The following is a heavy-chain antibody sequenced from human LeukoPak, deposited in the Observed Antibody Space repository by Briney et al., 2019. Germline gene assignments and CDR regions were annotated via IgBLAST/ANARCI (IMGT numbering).Heavy chain of an antibody. CDR2: MYSSGST. CDR1: GGSISITSYY. J-gene: IGHJ4*02. CDR3: ARTQLGFDY. D-gene: IGHD3-16*01. Sequence: SETLSLTCTVSGGSISITSYYWGWIRQPPGKGLEWIGSMYSSGSTYYNPSLKSRVTISVDTSKNQFSLKLGSVTAADTAVYYCARTQLGFDYWGQGTLVTVSS. V-gene: IGHV4-39*07.